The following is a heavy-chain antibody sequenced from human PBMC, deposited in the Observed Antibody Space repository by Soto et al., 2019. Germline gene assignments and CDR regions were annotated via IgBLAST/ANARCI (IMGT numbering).Heavy chain of an antibody. J-gene: IGHJ3*02. Sequence: QLQLQESGPGLVKPSETLSLTCTVSGGSISSSSYYWGWIRQPPGKGLEWIGSIYYSGSTYYNPSLKSRVTISVDTSKNQFSLKLSSVTAADTAVYYCALRYFDWLRDAFDIWGQGTMVTVSS. D-gene: IGHD3-9*01. CDR3: ALRYFDWLRDAFDI. CDR2: IYYSGST. CDR1: GGSISSSSYY. V-gene: IGHV4-39*01.